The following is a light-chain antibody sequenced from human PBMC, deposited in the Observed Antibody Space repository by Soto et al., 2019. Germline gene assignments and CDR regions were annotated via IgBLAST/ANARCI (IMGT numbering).Light chain of an antibody. CDR2: NNT. Sequence: QAVVTQPPSVSGAPGQRVTISCTGSSSDIGAGYHVHWYQQLPGTAPKLLINNNTNRPSGVPDRFSGSRSGASASLAITGLQTEDEADYYCQSYDGSLRGSVFGTGTQLTVL. CDR1: SSDIGAGYH. V-gene: IGLV1-40*01. CDR3: QSYDGSLRGSV. J-gene: IGLJ7*01.